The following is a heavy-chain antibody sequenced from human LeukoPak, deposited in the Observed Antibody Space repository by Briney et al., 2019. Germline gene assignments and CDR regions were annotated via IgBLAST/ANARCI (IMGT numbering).Heavy chain of an antibody. CDR2: INHSGST. Sequence: PSETLSLTCAVYGGSFSGYYWSWIRQPPGKGLEWIGEINHSGSTNYNPSLKSRVTISVDTSKNQFSLKLSSVTAADTAVYYCARRQQLVQAYTDYYYYGMDVWGQGTTVTVSS. CDR3: ARRQQLVQAYTDYYYYGMDV. CDR1: GGSFSGYY. D-gene: IGHD6-13*01. J-gene: IGHJ6*02. V-gene: IGHV4-34*01.